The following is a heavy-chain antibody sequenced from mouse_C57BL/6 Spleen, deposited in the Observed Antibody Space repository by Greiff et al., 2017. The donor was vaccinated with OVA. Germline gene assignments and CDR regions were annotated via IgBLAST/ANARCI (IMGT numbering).Heavy chain of an antibody. D-gene: IGHD2-1*01. J-gene: IGHJ4*01. CDR3: AREGKDYAMDY. CDR1: SYSITSGYY. Sequence: EVKLVESGPGLVKPSQSLSLTCSVTSYSITSGYYWNWIRQFPGNKLEWMGYISYDGSNNYNPSLKNRISITRDTSKNQFFLKLNSVTTEDTATYYCAREGKDYAMDYWGQGTSVTVSS. CDR2: ISYDGSN. V-gene: IGHV3-6*01.